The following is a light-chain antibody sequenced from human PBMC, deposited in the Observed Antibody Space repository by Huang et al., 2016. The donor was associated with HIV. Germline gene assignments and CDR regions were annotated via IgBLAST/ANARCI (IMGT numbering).Light chain of an antibody. Sequence: ELEMTQSPATLSVSPGERATLSCRASPSVDSDVAWYQQKPGQAPRLLIYDASTRATGISAKFNGTGSGTEFSLSITNLQSEDFAVYYCQQYNDWPPLTFGGGTKVEI. CDR2: DAS. V-gene: IGKV3-15*01. CDR1: PSVDSD. CDR3: QQYNDWPPLT. J-gene: IGKJ4*01.